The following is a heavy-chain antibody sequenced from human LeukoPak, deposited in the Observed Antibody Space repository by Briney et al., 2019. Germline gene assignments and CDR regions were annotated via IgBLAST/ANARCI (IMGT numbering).Heavy chain of an antibody. CDR3: ARVRLLYLVFGGMDV. CDR1: GGSITNYY. V-gene: IGHV4-59*01. CDR2: LSYSGST. J-gene: IGHJ6*04. D-gene: IGHD2/OR15-2a*01. Sequence: SETLSLTCTVSGGSITNYYWSWIRQPPGKGLEWIGYLSYSGSTNYNPSLRSRVTISVDTSKTQFSLKLSSVTAADTAVYYCARVRLLYLVFGGMDVWGKGTTVTVSS.